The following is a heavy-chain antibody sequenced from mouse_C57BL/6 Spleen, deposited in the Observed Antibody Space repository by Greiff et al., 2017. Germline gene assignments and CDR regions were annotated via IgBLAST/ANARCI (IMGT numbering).Heavy chain of an antibody. CDR2: ISSGSSTI. V-gene: IGHV5-17*01. CDR1: GFTFSDYG. Sequence: EVQLVESGGGLVKPGGSLKLSCAASGFTFSDYGMHWVRQAPEKGLEWVAYISSGSSTIYYADTVKGRFTIFRDNAKNTLFLQMTSMRSEDTAMYYCAGKGYYYGSSFGYYFDYWGQGTTLTVSS. D-gene: IGHD1-1*01. CDR3: AGKGYYYGSSFGYYFDY. J-gene: IGHJ2*01.